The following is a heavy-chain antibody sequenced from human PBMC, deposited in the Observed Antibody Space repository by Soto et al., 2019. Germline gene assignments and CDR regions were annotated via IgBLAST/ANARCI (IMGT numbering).Heavy chain of an antibody. Sequence: QVQRVQSGDEVKTPGASVKVSCKASGYTFTSYCISWVRQAPGPGLEWIGWISAYNGNTNYAKKLQGRVTMTTDTSTRTAYMDLRSLRSDDTAVYYCSRDWHDFSLHWGQGTLVTVSS. CDR2: ISAYNGNT. CDR3: SRDWHDFSLH. D-gene: IGHD2-21*02. CDR1: GYTFTSYC. V-gene: IGHV1-18*04. J-gene: IGHJ4*02.